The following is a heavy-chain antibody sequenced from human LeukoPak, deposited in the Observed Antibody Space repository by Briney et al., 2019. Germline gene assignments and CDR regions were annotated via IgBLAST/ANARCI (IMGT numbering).Heavy chain of an antibody. D-gene: IGHD2-21*02. CDR1: GFTFSSYG. V-gene: IGHV3-30*18. Sequence: SGGSLSLSCAASGFTFSSYGMHWVRQAPGKGLDWVAVISYDGSNKYYADSVKGRFTISRDNSKNTLYLQMNSLRAEDTAVYYCAKVGVTPYYFDYWGQGTLVTVSS. CDR3: AKVGVTPYYFDY. J-gene: IGHJ4*02. CDR2: ISYDGSNK.